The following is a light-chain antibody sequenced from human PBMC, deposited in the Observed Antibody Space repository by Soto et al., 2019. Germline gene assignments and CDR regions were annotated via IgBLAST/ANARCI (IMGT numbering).Light chain of an antibody. V-gene: IGKV1-12*01. CDR1: QGISSW. CDR2: SAS. J-gene: IGKJ3*01. CDR3: QQANSFPLT. Sequence: DIQMTQSPSSVSASVGDRVTISCRATQGISSWLAWYQQKPGKAPSLLIYSASTLYSGVPSRFSGSGSGTDFALTITSLQPEDFATYYCQQANSFPLTFGPGTKVDLK.